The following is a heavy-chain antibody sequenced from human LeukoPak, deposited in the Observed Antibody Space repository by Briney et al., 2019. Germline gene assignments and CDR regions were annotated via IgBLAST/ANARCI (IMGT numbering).Heavy chain of an antibody. D-gene: IGHD3-9*01. CDR2: INPSGGST. V-gene: IGHV1-46*01. J-gene: IGHJ1*01. CDR3: ARVSGIRYFDIAPRKLLTHAEYFQH. CDR1: GYTFTSYY. Sequence: GASVKVSCKASGYTFTSYYMHWVRQAPGQGLEWMGIINPSGGSTSYAQKFQGRVTMTRDTSTSTVYMELSSLRSEDTAVYYCARVSGIRYFDIAPRKLLTHAEYFQHWGQGTLVTVSS.